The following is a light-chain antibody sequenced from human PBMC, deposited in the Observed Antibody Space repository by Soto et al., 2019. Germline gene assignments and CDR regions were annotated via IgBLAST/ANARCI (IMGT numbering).Light chain of an antibody. V-gene: IGLV2-14*03. CDR2: AVS. J-gene: IGLJ1*01. CDR3: TSYTPSSTYV. CDR1: SSDVGNYNY. Sequence: QSVLTQPAPVSGSPGQSITISCTGTSSDVGNYNYVSWYRQYPGKAPKLMIYAVSRRPSGVSNRFSGSKSGNTASLTISGLEAEDEADYYCTSYTPSSTYVFGTGTKVTVL.